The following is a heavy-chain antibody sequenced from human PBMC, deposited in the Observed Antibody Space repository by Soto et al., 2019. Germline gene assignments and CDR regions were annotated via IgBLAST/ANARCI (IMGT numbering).Heavy chain of an antibody. D-gene: IGHD3-3*01. V-gene: IGHV3-30-3*01. J-gene: IGHJ6*02. CDR2: ISYDGTNT. Sequence: GGSLRLSCAASGFTFGTYAMHWVRQAPGKGLEWVAIISYDGTNTYYADSVKGRFTISRDNSRNTLYMQMNSLRAEDTAVYYCARGKVLRFLEWLCMDVWGQGTTVTVS. CDR3: ARGKVLRFLEWLCMDV. CDR1: GFTFGTYA.